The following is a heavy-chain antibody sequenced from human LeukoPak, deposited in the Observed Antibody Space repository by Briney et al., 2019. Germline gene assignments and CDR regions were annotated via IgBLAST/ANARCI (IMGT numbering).Heavy chain of an antibody. D-gene: IGHD6-19*01. CDR1: GGSISSYY. Sequence: PETLSLTCTVSGGSISSYYWTWIRQPPGKGLEWIGYIYYSGSTNYNPSLKSRVTISVDTSKNQFSLKLSSVTAADTAVYYCARDPADSSGWFDAFDIWGQGTMVTVSS. CDR3: ARDPADSSGWFDAFDI. CDR2: IYYSGST. V-gene: IGHV4-59*01. J-gene: IGHJ3*02.